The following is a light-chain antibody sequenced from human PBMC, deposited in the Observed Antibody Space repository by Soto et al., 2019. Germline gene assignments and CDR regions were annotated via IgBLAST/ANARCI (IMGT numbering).Light chain of an antibody. V-gene: IGKV3-11*01. CDR3: QQRSNWPPLT. J-gene: IGKJ4*01. Sequence: EIVLTQSLATLSLSPGERATLSCRASESVSSFLAWYQQKPGQAPRLLIYDASNRAPGIPARFSGSGSGTDFTLTIRSLEPEDFAVYYCQQRSNWPPLTFGGGTKVEIK. CDR1: ESVSSF. CDR2: DAS.